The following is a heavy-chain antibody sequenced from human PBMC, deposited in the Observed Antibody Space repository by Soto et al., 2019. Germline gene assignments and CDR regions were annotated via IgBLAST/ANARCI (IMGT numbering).Heavy chain of an antibody. D-gene: IGHD4-4*01. V-gene: IGHV4-31*03. CDR3: ARGPVTTPFYYYYMDV. CDR1: GGSINSGVYY. CDR2: IYYSGST. Sequence: TSEPLHITCTVSGGSINSGVYYWSWIRQHPGKGLEWIGYIYYSGSTYYNPSLKSRVTISVDTSKNQFSLKLSSVTAADTAVYYCARGPVTTPFYYYYMDVWGKGTTVTVSS. J-gene: IGHJ6*03.